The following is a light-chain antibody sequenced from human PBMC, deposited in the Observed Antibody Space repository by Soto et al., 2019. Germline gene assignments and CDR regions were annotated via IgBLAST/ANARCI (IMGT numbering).Light chain of an antibody. CDR1: QDIGNN. Sequence: DIQMTQSPSSLSASVGDRVTITCQASQDIGNNLNWYQQKPGKAPNLLIYDASNLETGVPSRFSGGGSGRDFTFTISSLQPDDFATYYCQQYHSYSYTFGPGTKLEIK. CDR3: QQYHSYSYT. CDR2: DAS. J-gene: IGKJ2*01. V-gene: IGKV1-33*01.